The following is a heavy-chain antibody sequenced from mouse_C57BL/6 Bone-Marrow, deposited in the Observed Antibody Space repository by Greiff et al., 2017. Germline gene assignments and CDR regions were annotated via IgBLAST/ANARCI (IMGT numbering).Heavy chain of an antibody. CDR1: GYTFTDYY. J-gene: IGHJ2*01. CDR2: INPNNGGT. V-gene: IGHV1-26*01. Sequence: VQLQQSGPELVKPGASVKISCKASGYTFTDYYMNWVKQSHGKSLEWIGDINPNNGGTSYNQKFKGKATLTVDKSSSTAYMELRSLTSEDSAVYYCARESYCFDYWGQGTTLTVSS. CDR3: ARESYCFDY.